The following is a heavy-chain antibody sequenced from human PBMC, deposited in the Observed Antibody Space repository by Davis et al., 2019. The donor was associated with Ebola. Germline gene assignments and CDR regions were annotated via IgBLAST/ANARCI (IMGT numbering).Heavy chain of an antibody. CDR2: IYPGDSDV. V-gene: IGHV5-51*01. D-gene: IGHD3-22*01. Sequence: GESLKISCKGVGFAFDNYWIAWVRQVPGKGLEWMGVIYPGDSDVIYSPSFEGQVTISADKSTDTAYLQWNSLQASDTGVYYCARSKVVVITTTWFDPWGQGTLVTVSS. CDR3: ARSKVVVITTTWFDP. J-gene: IGHJ5*02. CDR1: GFAFDNYW.